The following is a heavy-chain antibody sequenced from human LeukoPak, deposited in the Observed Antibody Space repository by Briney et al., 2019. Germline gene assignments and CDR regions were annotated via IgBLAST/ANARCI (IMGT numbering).Heavy chain of an antibody. CDR2: ISGSGGKT. CDR1: GFTFSIYA. D-gene: IGHD5-12*01. Sequence: PGGSLRLSCAASGFTFSIYAMSWVRQTPGKGLEWVSAISGSGGKTYYADSVKGRFTISRDNSKNTLCLQMNSLRAEDTAVYYCAKDPRRGYSDYDGGFDYWGQGTLVTVSS. CDR3: AKDPRRGYSDYDGGFDY. V-gene: IGHV3-23*01. J-gene: IGHJ4*02.